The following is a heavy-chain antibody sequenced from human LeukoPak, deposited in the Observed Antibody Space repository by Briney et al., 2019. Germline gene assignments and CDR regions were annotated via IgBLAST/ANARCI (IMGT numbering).Heavy chain of an antibody. CDR3: ATGSGSYPRNAFDI. D-gene: IGHD1-26*01. Sequence: GASVKVSCKVSGYTLTELSMHWVRQAPGKGLEWMGGFDPEDGETIYAQKFQGRVTMTEDTSTDTAYMELSSLRSEDTAVYYCATGSGSYPRNAFDIWGQGTMVTVSS. V-gene: IGHV1-24*01. CDR2: FDPEDGET. J-gene: IGHJ3*02. CDR1: GYTLTELS.